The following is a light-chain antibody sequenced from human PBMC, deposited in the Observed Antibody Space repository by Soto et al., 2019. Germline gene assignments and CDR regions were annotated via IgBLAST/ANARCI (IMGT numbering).Light chain of an antibody. J-gene: IGKJ4*01. CDR2: AAS. V-gene: IGKV1-17*01. CDR3: LQHNNYPLT. Sequence: DIQMTQSPSSLSASLGDRVTITGRASQGIRNGLGWYQQKPGKAPKRLIYAASTLPSGVPSRFSGSGSGTEFTLTISSLQPEDFATYYCLQHNNYPLTFGGGTKVDIK. CDR1: QGIRNG.